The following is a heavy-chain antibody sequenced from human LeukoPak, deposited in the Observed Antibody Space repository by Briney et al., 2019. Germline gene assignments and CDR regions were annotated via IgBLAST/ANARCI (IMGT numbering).Heavy chain of an antibody. Sequence: SGPTLVKPPQTLTLTCTFSGFSLSTNGVGVGWIRQPPGKALEWLALIYWDDDKRYSPSLESRLTITKDTSKNQVVLTMTNMDPVDTATYYCAHRGNSSLGRYYNWFDPWGQGTLVTVSS. CDR1: GFSLSTNGVG. D-gene: IGHD3-16*01. CDR3: AHRGNSSLGRYYNWFDP. V-gene: IGHV2-5*02. J-gene: IGHJ5*02. CDR2: IYWDDDK.